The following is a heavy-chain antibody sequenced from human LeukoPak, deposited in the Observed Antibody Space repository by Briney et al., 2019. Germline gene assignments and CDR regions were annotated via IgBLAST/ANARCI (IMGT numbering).Heavy chain of an antibody. Sequence: PSETLSLTCTVSGGSITGYYWSWIRQPPGKGLEWIGYIYYSGNTNYNPSLKSRVNISVDTSKNQFSLKLSSVTAADTAVYYCARDDSGYDCWGQGTLVTVSS. CDR3: ARDDSGYDC. D-gene: IGHD5-12*01. V-gene: IGHV4-59*01. J-gene: IGHJ4*02. CDR2: IYYSGNT. CDR1: GGSITGYY.